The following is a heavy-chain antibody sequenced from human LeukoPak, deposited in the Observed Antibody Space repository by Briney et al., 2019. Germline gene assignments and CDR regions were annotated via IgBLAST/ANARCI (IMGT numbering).Heavy chain of an antibody. V-gene: IGHV3-21*01. J-gene: IGHJ4*02. CDR3: ARDRNLRKLYYFDY. CDR1: GFTFSDYS. D-gene: IGHD5-12*01. CDR2: ISSSSDYI. Sequence: GGSLRLSCPASGFTFSDYSISWVRQAPGKGLEWVSSISSSSDYIYYADSVKGRFTISRDNARNSLYLQMNSLRAEDTAVYYCARDRNLRKLYYFDYWGQGTLVTVSS.